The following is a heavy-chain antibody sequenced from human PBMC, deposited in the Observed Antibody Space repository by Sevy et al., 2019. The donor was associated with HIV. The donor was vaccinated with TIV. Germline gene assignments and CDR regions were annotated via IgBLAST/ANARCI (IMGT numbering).Heavy chain of an antibody. D-gene: IGHD2-2*01. CDR3: ARTPVVTLPGATDLYFEN. CDR1: GGTFSSYA. V-gene: IGHV1-69*13. CDR2: IIPIFRTT. J-gene: IGHJ4*02. Sequence: ASVKVSCKASGGTFSSYALSWVRQAPGQGLEWLGGIIPIFRTTNLSQKFQGRFTITADDSRSTVYMELSTLRSADTAVYYCARTPVVTLPGATDLYFENWGQGTLVTVSS.